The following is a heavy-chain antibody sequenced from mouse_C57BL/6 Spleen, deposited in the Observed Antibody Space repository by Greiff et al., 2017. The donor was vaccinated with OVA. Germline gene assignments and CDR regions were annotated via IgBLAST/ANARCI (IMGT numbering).Heavy chain of an antibody. CDR1: GYTFTDYY. CDR3: ARSVYDEGPSWFAD. CDR2: ISPGGGNT. Sequence: QVQLQQSGAELVRPGASVKLSCKASGYTFTDYYINWVQQRPGQGLAWIARISPGGGNTYYNAKFKGKATLTAEKSSSTAYMQLSSLTSEDSAVYVCARSVYDEGPSWFADWGQGTLVTVSA. D-gene: IGHD2-3*01. J-gene: IGHJ3*01. V-gene: IGHV1-76*01.